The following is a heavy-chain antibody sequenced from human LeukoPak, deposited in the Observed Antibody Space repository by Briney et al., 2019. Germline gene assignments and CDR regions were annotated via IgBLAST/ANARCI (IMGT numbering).Heavy chain of an antibody. CDR3: AKGAAAGLFDY. CDR1: GFTFSSYS. Sequence: GGSLRLSCAASGFTFSSYSMNWVRQAPGKGLEWVSSISSSSSYIYYADSVKGRFTISRDNAKNSLYLQMNSLRAEDTALYYCAKGAAAGLFDYWGQGTLVTVSS. CDR2: ISSSSSYI. J-gene: IGHJ4*02. D-gene: IGHD6-13*01. V-gene: IGHV3-21*04.